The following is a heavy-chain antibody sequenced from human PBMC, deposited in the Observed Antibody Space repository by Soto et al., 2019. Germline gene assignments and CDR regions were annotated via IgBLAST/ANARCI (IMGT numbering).Heavy chain of an antibody. J-gene: IGHJ4*02. Sequence: PGESRRLSCAASGFTFSFYGMDWVRPVPGKGLEWVAVIWNDGNNKYYADSVKGRFTISRDNSKSTLYLQMNSLRAEDTAVYYCARDLGGSYGPFDYWGQGALVTVSS. CDR1: GFTFSFYG. CDR2: IWNDGNNK. CDR3: ARDLGGSYGPFDY. D-gene: IGHD5-18*01. V-gene: IGHV3-33*01.